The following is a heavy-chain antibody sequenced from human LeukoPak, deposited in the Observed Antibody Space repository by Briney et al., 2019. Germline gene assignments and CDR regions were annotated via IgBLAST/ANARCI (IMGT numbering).Heavy chain of an antibody. CDR1: GGSISNYY. D-gene: IGHD2-2*01. CDR2: ISYSGST. Sequence: SETLSLTCTVSGGSISNYYWIWIRQPPGKGLEWIGHISYSGSTNYNPSLKSRVTISVDTSKNQFSLKVTSVTAADTAVYYCARESCSSTSCYFTAFDIWGQGTMVTVSS. V-gene: IGHV4-59*01. CDR3: ARESCSSTSCYFTAFDI. J-gene: IGHJ3*02.